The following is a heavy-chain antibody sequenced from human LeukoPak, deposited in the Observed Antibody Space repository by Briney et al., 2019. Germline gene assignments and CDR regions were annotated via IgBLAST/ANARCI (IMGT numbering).Heavy chain of an antibody. J-gene: IGHJ2*01. CDR2: ISAYNGNT. CDR3: ARDYRIAAADWYFDL. V-gene: IGHV1-18*01. Sequence: ASVKVSCKASGYTFTSYGISWVRQAPGQGLEWMGWISAYNGNTNYAQKLQGRVTMTTDTSTSTAYMELRSLRSDDTAVYYCARDYRIAAADWYFDLWGRGTLATVSS. CDR1: GYTFTSYG. D-gene: IGHD6-13*01.